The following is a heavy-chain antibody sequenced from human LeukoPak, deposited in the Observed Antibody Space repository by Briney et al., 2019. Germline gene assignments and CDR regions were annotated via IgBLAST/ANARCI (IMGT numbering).Heavy chain of an antibody. V-gene: IGHV4-34*01. Sequence: ASETLSLTCAVSGGSFSGDYWSWIRQPPGKGLEWIGEINHSGSTNYTPSLKSRVTISIDPSKNQFSLKVTSVTAADTAVYYCARAGWYTLDNWGQGTLVTVSS. J-gene: IGHJ4*02. CDR2: INHSGST. CDR3: ARAGWYTLDN. CDR1: GGSFSGDY. D-gene: IGHD2-15*01.